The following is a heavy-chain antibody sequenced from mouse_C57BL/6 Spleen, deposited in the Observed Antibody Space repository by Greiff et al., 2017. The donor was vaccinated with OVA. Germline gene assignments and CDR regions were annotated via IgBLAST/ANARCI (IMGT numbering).Heavy chain of an antibody. Sequence: VQLKQPGAELVKPGASVKLSCKASGYTFTSYWMHWVKQRPGQGLEWIGMIHPNSGSTNYNEKFKSKATLTVDKSSSTAYMQLSSLTSEDSAVYYCALVATDWYFDVWGTGTTVTVSS. D-gene: IGHD1-1*01. J-gene: IGHJ1*03. CDR1: GYTFTSYW. CDR2: IHPNSGST. V-gene: IGHV1-64*01. CDR3: ALVATDWYFDV.